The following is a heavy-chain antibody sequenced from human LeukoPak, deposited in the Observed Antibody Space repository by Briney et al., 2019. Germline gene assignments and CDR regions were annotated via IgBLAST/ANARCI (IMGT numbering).Heavy chain of an antibody. Sequence: PGGSLRLPCAASGFTFSSYGMRWVRQAPGKGLEWVSGINGSGDNTYYADSVKGRFTISRDNYKNMLYLQMNSLRAEDTAVYYCAKGYRSGSYYSDFDYWGQGTLVTVSS. J-gene: IGHJ4*02. D-gene: IGHD3-10*01. V-gene: IGHV3-23*01. CDR3: AKGYRSGSYYSDFDY. CDR1: GFTFSSYG. CDR2: INGSGDNT.